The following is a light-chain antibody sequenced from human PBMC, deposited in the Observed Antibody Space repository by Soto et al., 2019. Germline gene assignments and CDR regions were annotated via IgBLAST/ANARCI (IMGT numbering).Light chain of an antibody. CDR3: SSYRTGSRV. CDR1: NNDVGAYTY. V-gene: IGLV2-14*01. Sequence: QSALTHPASVSGSPGQSITISCTGTNNDVGAYTYVSWYQQHPGKAPRLIIYEVSERPSGVSNRFSGSKSGNTASLVISGLQAEDEADYYCSSYRTGSRVFGGGTKLTVL. CDR2: EVS. J-gene: IGLJ2*01.